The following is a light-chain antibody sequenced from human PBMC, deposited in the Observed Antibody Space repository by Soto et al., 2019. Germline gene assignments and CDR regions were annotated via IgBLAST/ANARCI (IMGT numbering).Light chain of an antibody. CDR1: QSIGRN. Sequence: DIQMTQSPASLSASVGDRVTISCRASQSIGRNLNWYQQKPGKAPTLLMFTSSNLQSGVPSRFSGSGSGTDFTLTISCLQSEDFATYYCQQYYSYPRTFGQGTKVDI. CDR2: TSS. CDR3: QQYYSYPRT. V-gene: IGKV1-39*01. J-gene: IGKJ1*01.